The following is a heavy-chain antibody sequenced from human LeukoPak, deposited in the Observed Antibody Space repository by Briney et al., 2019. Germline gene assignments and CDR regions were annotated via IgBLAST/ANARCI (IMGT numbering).Heavy chain of an antibody. CDR1: GGSFSGYY. D-gene: IGHD2-2*01. CDR2: INHSGST. J-gene: IGHJ5*02. V-gene: IGHV4-34*01. Sequence: SETLSLTXAVYGGSFSGYYWSWIRQPPGKGLEWTGEINHSGSTNDNPSLKSRVTISVDTSKNQFSLKLSSVTAADTAVYYCARVVCTSCLDHWGQGTLVTVSS. CDR3: ARVVCTSCLDH.